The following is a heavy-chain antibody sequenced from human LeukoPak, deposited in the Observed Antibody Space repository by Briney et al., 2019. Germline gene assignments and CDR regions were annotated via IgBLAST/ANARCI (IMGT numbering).Heavy chain of an antibody. Sequence: GGSLRLSCAASGFTFDDYAMHWVRQAPGKGLEWVSGIGWNGGAIGYADAVKGRFTISRDNAKKSLYLQMNILRADDTAFYYCARXXXTDLRCSSTGRFDYWGQGTLVTVSS. V-gene: IGHV3-9*01. CDR1: GFTFDDYA. J-gene: IGHJ4*02. CDR3: ARXXXTDLRCSSTGRFDY. CDR2: IGWNGGAI. D-gene: IGHD1-1*01.